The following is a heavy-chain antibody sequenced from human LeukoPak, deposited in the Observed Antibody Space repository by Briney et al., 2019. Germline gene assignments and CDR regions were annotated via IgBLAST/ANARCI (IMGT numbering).Heavy chain of an antibody. J-gene: IGHJ6*02. Sequence: LPGRSLRLSCAASGFTFSSYGMRWVRQAPGKGLEWVAVISYDGSNKYYADSVKGRFTISRDNSKNTLYLQMNSLRAEDTAVYYCAKGMRSGYYYYGMDVWGQGTTVTVSS. D-gene: IGHD2-8*01. CDR1: GFTFSSYG. CDR2: ISYDGSNK. V-gene: IGHV3-30*18. CDR3: AKGMRSGYYYYGMDV.